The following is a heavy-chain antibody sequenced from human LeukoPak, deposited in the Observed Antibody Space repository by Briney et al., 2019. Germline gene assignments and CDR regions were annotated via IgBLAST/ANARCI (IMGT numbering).Heavy chain of an antibody. Sequence: GGSLRLSCAASGFTFSSYAMHWVRQAPGKGLEWVAVISYDGSNKYYADSVKGRFTISRDNSKNTLYLQMNSLRAEDTAVYYCARAHGGYYDSSGYYEEDYWGQGTLVTVSS. CDR2: ISYDGSNK. D-gene: IGHD3-22*01. CDR1: GFTFSSYA. V-gene: IGHV3-30*04. CDR3: ARAHGGYYDSSGYYEEDY. J-gene: IGHJ4*02.